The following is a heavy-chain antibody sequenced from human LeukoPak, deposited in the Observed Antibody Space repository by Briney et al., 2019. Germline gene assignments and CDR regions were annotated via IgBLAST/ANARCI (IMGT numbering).Heavy chain of an antibody. CDR3: AKGSVAIPQFFKS. CDR2: ISGTGGST. V-gene: IGHV3-23*01. Sequence: PGGSLRLSCEASGFSFRNYAMNWVRQAPGKGLEWVASISGTGGSTFYADFAEGRFIISRDNSKDTLSLQLNSLTGTDTAVYFCAKGSVAIPQFFKSWGRGILVTVSS. D-gene: IGHD2-21*01. J-gene: IGHJ4*02. CDR1: GFSFRNYA.